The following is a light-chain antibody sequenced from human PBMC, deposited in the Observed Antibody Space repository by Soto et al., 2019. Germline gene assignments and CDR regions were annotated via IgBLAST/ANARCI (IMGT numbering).Light chain of an antibody. CDR1: SSDVGGYNY. Sequence: QSVLTQPASVSGSPGQSITISCTGTSSDVGGYNYVSWYQQYPGKAPKLMIYDVSNRPSGVSNRFSGSKSGNTASLTISGLQPEDEADYYCSSYTTSSTLFYVFGTGTKVTVL. V-gene: IGLV2-14*01. CDR3: SSYTTSSTLFYV. CDR2: DVS. J-gene: IGLJ1*01.